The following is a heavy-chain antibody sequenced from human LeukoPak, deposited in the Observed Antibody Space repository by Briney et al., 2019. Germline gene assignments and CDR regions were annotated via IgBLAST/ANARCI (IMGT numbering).Heavy chain of an antibody. D-gene: IGHD3-22*01. J-gene: IGHJ1*01. CDR3: ARDSITMIVAQKVPFQH. V-gene: IGHV1-46*01. CDR2: INPSGGST. Sequence: ASVKVSCKASGYTFTSYYMHWVRQAPGQGLEWMGIINPSGGSTSYAQKFQGRVTMTRDTSTSTVYMELSSLRSEATAVYYCARDSITMIVAQKVPFQHWGQGTLVTVSS. CDR1: GYTFTSYY.